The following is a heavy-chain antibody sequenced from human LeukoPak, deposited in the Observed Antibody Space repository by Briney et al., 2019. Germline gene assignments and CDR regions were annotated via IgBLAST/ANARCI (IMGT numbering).Heavy chain of an antibody. D-gene: IGHD2-15*01. J-gene: IGHJ4*02. CDR2: ISNDGSRK. CDR3: ARDSGYLDY. V-gene: IGHV3-30*03. Sequence: GRSLRLSCAPSGFTFSRHGMHWVRQAPGKGLEWVAIISNDGSRKYYAHSVEGRFTISRDNSKNTLYLQMNSLRAEDTAVYYCARDSGYLDYWGQGTLVTVSS. CDR1: GFTFSRHG.